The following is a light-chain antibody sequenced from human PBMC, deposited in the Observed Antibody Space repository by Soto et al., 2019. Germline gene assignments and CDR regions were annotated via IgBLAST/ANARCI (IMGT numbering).Light chain of an antibody. CDR1: QTVSTTY. J-gene: IGKJ4*01. V-gene: IGKV3-20*01. Sequence: EVVVTQSAATLSLSPGERATLSCRASQTVSTTYLAWYQQKPGQAPRLLIYGASSRATGIPDRFSGSGSGTDFTLTISRLEPEDFAVYYCQQYGGSPLTFGGGTKV. CDR2: GAS. CDR3: QQYGGSPLT.